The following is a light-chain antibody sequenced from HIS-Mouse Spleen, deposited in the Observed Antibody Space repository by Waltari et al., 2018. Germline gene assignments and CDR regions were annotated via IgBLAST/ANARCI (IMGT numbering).Light chain of an antibody. J-gene: IGKJ4*01. V-gene: IGKV1-39*01. Sequence: DIQMTQSPSSLSASVGDRVTITCRASQSINSYLNWYQQKPGKAPKLLIYAASSLQSGVPSRFSGSGSGTDVTLTISSLQPEDFATYYCQQSYSTPLTFGGGTKVESK. CDR1: QSINSY. CDR2: AAS. CDR3: QQSYSTPLT.